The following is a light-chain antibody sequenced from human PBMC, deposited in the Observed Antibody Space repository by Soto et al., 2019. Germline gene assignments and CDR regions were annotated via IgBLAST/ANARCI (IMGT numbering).Light chain of an antibody. CDR1: RSDVGNYNY. CDR2: DVS. J-gene: IGLJ3*02. Sequence: QSALTQPPSASGSPGQSVTISCTGTRSDVGNYNYVSWYQQYPGKAPKLMIYDVSKRPTGVPDRFSGSKSGNTASLTISGLQAEDEADYYCCSYTGTYTWVFGGGTQLTVL. V-gene: IGLV2-11*01. CDR3: CSYTGTYTWV.